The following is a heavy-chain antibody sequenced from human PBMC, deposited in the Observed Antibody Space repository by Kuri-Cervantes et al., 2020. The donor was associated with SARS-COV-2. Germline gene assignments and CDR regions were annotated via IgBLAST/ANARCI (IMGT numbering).Heavy chain of an antibody. CDR3: ARHHRGPVAGLYYFDY. CDR2: IYYSGST. D-gene: IGHD6-19*01. CDR1: GGSISSSSYY. J-gene: IGHJ4*02. Sequence: SETLSLTCTVSGGSISSSSYYWGRIRQPPGKGLEWIGSIYYSGSTYYNPSLKSRVTISVDTSKNQFSLKLSSVTAADTAVYYCARHHRGPVAGLYYFDYWGQGTLVTVSS. V-gene: IGHV4-39*01.